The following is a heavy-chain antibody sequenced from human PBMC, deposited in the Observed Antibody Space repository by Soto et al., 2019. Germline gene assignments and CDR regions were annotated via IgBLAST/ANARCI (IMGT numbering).Heavy chain of an antibody. Sequence: LVESGGGLVQPGGSLTLSCAASGFIFSDYEVDWVRQAPGRGPERISYISDGGTTIYYAASVKGRFTISRADAKKSLYLHMNNLRVDDTAIFFCVKEYCTGGTCFDAFDLWGQGTVVTVSS. CDR1: GFIFSDYE. D-gene: IGHD2-8*02. J-gene: IGHJ3*01. V-gene: IGHV3-48*03. CDR2: ISDGGTTI. CDR3: VKEYCTGGTCFDAFDL.